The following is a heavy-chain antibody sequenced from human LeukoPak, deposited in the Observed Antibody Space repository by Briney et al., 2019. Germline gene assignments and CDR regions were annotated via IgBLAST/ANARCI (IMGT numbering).Heavy chain of an antibody. CDR1: GGSISSGGYY. CDR2: IYYSGST. D-gene: IGHD3-3*01. CDR3: ARGDFSDFWSGYYTRTFDY. V-gene: IGHV4-31*03. J-gene: IGHJ4*02. Sequence: SQTLSLTCTVSGGSISSGGYYWSWIRQHPGKGLGWIGYIYYSGSTYYNPSLKSRVTISVDTSKNQFSLKLSSVTAADTAVYYCARGDFSDFWSGYYTRTFDYWGQGTLVTVSS.